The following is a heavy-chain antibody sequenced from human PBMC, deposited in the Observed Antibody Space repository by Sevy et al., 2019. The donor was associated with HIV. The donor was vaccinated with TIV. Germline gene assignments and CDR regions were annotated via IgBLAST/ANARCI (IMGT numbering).Heavy chain of an antibody. V-gene: IGHV1-18*01. CDR3: ALYCSTTNCIFDY. Sequence: ASVKVSCKASGYTFMNYGISWVRQAPGQGLEWMGWISASNGNTNYAQKFQGRVTMTTDTSTTTAYRELRGLRSDDTAVYYCALYCSTTNCIFDYWGQGTLVTVSS. J-gene: IGHJ4*02. CDR1: GYTFMNYG. CDR2: ISASNGNT. D-gene: IGHD2-2*01.